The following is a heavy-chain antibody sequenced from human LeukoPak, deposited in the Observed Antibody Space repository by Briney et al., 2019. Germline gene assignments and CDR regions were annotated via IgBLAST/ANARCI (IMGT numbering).Heavy chain of an antibody. D-gene: IGHD4/OR15-4a*01. V-gene: IGHV1-18*01. Sequence: ASLKVSCKASGYTFTSYGITWVRQATGQGIEWMGWISAYNGNTNYAQILQGRVTMTTDTSTSTAYMELRSLTSDDTAVYYCAREANYGFDNWGQGTLVTVSS. CDR2: ISAYNGNT. CDR1: GYTFTSYG. CDR3: AREANYGFDN. J-gene: IGHJ4*02.